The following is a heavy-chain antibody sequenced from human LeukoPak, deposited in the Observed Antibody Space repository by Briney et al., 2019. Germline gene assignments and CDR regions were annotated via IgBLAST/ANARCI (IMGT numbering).Heavy chain of an antibody. J-gene: IGHJ4*02. CDR2: IYYSGST. Sequence: PSETLSLTCTVSGGSISSSSYYWGWIRQPPGKGLEWIGSIYYSGSTYYNPSIKSRVTISVDTSKNQFSLKLRSVTAADTAVYYCAKRYYYDSSGYELDYWGQGTLVTVSS. CDR3: AKRYYYDSSGYELDY. CDR1: GGSISSSSYY. V-gene: IGHV4-39*01. D-gene: IGHD3-22*01.